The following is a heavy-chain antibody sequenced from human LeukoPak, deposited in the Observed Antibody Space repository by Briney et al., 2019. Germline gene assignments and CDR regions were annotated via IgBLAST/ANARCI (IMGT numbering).Heavy chain of an antibody. J-gene: IGHJ4*02. V-gene: IGHV4-34*01. CDR1: GGSFSGYY. D-gene: IGHD3-10*01. CDR2: INHSGST. CDR3: AIDGVRGVLPGY. Sequence: SETLSLTCAVYGGSFSGYYWSWIRQPPGKGLEWIGEINHSGSTNYNPSLKSRVTISVDTSKNQFSLKLSSVTAADTAVYYCAIDGVRGVLPGYWGQGTLVTVSS.